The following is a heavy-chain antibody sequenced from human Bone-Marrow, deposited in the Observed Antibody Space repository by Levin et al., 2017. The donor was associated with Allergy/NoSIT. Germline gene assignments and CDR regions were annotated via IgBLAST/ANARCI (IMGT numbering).Heavy chain of an antibody. CDR2: IYYSGST. D-gene: IGHD6-6*01. Sequence: SETLSLTCTVSGGSISSGDYYWSWIRQPPGTGLEWIGYIYYSGSTYYNPSLKSRVTISVDTSKNQFSLKLSSVTAADTAVYYCARDFFLWTSIAARRTRRGSDGMDVWGQGTTVTVSS. CDR1: GGSISSGDYY. CDR3: ARDFFLWTSIAARRTRRGSDGMDV. J-gene: IGHJ6*02. V-gene: IGHV4-30-4*01.